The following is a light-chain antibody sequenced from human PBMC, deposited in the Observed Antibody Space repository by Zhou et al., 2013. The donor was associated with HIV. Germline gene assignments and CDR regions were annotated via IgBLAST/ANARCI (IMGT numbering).Light chain of an antibody. CDR2: GSS. Sequence: EIVLTQSPGTLSLSPGERATLSCRASQIITNNQLAWYQQKAGQAPRLLIYGSSGRATGIPDRFSGSGSGTDFTLTISRLEPEDFAVYYCQQYGSSPLFGPGTKVDIK. CDR1: QIITNNQ. J-gene: IGKJ3*01. V-gene: IGKV3-20*01. CDR3: QQYGSSPL.